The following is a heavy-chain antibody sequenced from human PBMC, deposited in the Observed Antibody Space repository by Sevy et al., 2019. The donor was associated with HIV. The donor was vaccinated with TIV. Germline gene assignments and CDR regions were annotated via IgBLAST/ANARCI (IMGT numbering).Heavy chain of an antibody. J-gene: IGHJ5*02. CDR3: AREWSIAAAGTIWFDP. V-gene: IGHV4-4*07. CDR2: IYTSGST. CDR1: GGSISSYY. D-gene: IGHD6-13*01. Sequence: SETLSLTCTVSGGSISSYYWSWIRQPAGKGLEWIGRIYTSGSTNYNPSLKSRVTMSVDTSKNQFSLKLSSVTAADTAMYYCAREWSIAAAGTIWFDPWGQGTLVTVSS.